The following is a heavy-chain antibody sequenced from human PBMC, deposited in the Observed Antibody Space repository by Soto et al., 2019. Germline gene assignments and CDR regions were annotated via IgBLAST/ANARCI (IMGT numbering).Heavy chain of an antibody. CDR3: VKDSSRWYYFDY. D-gene: IGHD6-13*01. J-gene: IGHJ4*02. CDR1: GFTFNNFA. Sequence: EVQLLESGGALVQPGWSLRLACAASGFTFNNFAMSWVRQAPGKGLEWVSGITASGSFTYYAASVKGRFTISRDNRKNTLSLQIDSLRGEDTASYYCVKDSSRWYYFDYWGPGTLVTVSS. V-gene: IGHV3-23*01. CDR2: ITASGSFT.